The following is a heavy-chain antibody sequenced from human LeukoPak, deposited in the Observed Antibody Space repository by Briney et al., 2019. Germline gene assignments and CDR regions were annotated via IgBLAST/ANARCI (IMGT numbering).Heavy chain of an antibody. J-gene: IGHJ5*02. V-gene: IGHV3-53*04. CDR2: IYSGGGT. CDR3: ARGLQQQLGWFDP. D-gene: IGHD6-13*01. CDR1: GFTVSNNY. Sequence: GSLRLSCSASGFTVSNNYMSWVCQAPGKGLEWVSIIYSGGGTNYADSVKGRFTISRNNSKNTLYLQMSSLRPDDTAVYYCARGLQQQLGWFDPWGQGTLVTVSS.